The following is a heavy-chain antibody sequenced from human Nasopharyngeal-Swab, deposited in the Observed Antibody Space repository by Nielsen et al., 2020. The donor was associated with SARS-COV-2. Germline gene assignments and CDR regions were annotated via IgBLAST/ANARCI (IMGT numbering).Heavy chain of an antibody. CDR3: ARDHGGYVWERVDY. J-gene: IGHJ4*02. D-gene: IGHD5-12*01. V-gene: IGHV3-21*01. CDR2: ITSSSSTI. Sequence: GGSLRLSCAASGFTFSSYAMNWVRQAPGKGLEWVSFITSSSSTIYYADSVKGRFTISRDNANNSLYLQMNSLRAEDTAFYYCARDHGGYVWERVDYWGQGTLVTVSS. CDR1: GFTFSSYA.